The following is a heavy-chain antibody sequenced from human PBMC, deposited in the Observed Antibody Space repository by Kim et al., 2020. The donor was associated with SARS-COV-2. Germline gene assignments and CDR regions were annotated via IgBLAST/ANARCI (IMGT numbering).Heavy chain of an antibody. D-gene: IGHD6-19*01. J-gene: IGHJ5*02. Sequence: GGSLRLSCAASGFTFSSYSMNWVRQAPGKGLEWVSYISSSSSTIYYADSVKGRFTISRDNAKNSLYLQMNSLRDEDTAVYYCAREESSGWYADNWFDPWGQGTLVTVSS. V-gene: IGHV3-48*02. CDR3: AREESSGWYADNWFDP. CDR1: GFTFSSYS. CDR2: ISSSSSTI.